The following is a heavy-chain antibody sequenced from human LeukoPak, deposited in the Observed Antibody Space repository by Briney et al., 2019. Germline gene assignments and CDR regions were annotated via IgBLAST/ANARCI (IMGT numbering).Heavy chain of an antibody. CDR2: IKEDGSDK. V-gene: IGHV3-7*01. Sequence: GGSLRLSCTASGFTFRNYWMSWVRQAPGKGLECVAYIKEDGSDKNYVDSVKGRFTISRDNAKSSLYLQMNSLRVEDTAVYYCVRGARSNSFWGQGTQVTVSS. CDR1: GFTFRNYW. J-gene: IGHJ4*02. CDR3: VRGARSNSF. D-gene: IGHD6-6*01.